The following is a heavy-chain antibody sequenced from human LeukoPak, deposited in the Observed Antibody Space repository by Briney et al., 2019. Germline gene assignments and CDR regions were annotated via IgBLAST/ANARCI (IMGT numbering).Heavy chain of an antibody. CDR3: TTGMGDYYDSSGYGLGFDY. D-gene: IGHD3-22*01. V-gene: IGHV3-53*04. CDR2: IYSGGST. J-gene: IGHJ4*02. CDR1: GFTVSSNY. Sequence: GGSLRLSCAASGFTVSSNYMSWVRQAPGKGLEWVPVIYSGGSTYYADSVKGRFTISRHNSKNTLYLQMNSLRAEDTAVYYCTTGMGDYYDSSGYGLGFDYWGQGTLVTVSS.